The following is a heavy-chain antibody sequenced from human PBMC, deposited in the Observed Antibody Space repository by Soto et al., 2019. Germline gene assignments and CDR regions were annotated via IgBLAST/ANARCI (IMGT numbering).Heavy chain of an antibody. CDR2: LHYSGET. V-gene: IGHV4-59*01. D-gene: IGHD3-10*01. CDR3: ARESAGSGKNNWFDP. J-gene: IGHJ5*02. CDR1: VASITSYY. Sequence: SETRSLSCTVSVASITSYYWSWVRQPPGKGLEWIGFLHYSGETKYNPSLKGRVTLSMDTSQNHLSLRLTSVTAADTAVYYCARESAGSGKNNWFDPWGQGTMVTVSS.